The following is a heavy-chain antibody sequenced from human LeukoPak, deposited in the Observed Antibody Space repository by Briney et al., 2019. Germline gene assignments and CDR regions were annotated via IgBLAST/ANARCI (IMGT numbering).Heavy chain of an antibody. CDR3: ASVRLAAERAWEY. V-gene: IGHV1-2*02. CDR2: ITPKSGDT. D-gene: IGHD1-26*01. J-gene: IGHJ3*01. Sequence: ASVKVSCKASGYTFSDFYIHWVRQAPGQGLEYVGWITPKSGDTYSPQRFQGRVTMTRDASISTAYMELSSLRSDDTAVYFCASVRLAAERAWEYWGQGTMVTVSS. CDR1: GYTFSDFY.